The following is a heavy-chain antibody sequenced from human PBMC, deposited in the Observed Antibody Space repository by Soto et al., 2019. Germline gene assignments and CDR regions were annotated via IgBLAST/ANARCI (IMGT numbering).Heavy chain of an antibody. CDR2: LYYSGST. CDR3: ANFNWHFHL. J-gene: IGHJ2*01. V-gene: IGHV4-39*07. Sequence: SATGGPMCSTKWYRGWIRQRPGKRLEWIGSLYYSGSTYYNPSLKSRVTISVDTSKNQFSLQLSSVTAADTAVYYCANFNWHFHLWGLGTLL. CDR1: GGPMCSTKWY.